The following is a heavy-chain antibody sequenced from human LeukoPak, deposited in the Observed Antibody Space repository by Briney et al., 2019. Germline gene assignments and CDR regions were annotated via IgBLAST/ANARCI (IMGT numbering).Heavy chain of an antibody. CDR3: AKDRDIVVVPAAYAYFDY. V-gene: IGHV3-23*01. CDR2: ISGSGGST. J-gene: IGHJ4*02. D-gene: IGHD2-2*01. Sequence: PGVSLRLSCAASGFTFSSYAMSWVRQGPGKGLEWVSAISGSGGSTYYADSVKGRFTISRDNSKNTLYLQMNSLRAEDTAVYYCAKDRDIVVVPAAYAYFDYWGQGTLVTVSS. CDR1: GFTFSSYA.